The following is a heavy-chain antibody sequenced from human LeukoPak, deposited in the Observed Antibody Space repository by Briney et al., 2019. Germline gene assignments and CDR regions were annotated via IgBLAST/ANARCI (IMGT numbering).Heavy chain of an antibody. D-gene: IGHD2-15*01. V-gene: IGHV4-34*01. CDR2: IYYSGST. CDR3: ARIGPVYSPPHWFDP. Sequence: SETLSLTCAVYGGSFSGYYWGWIRQPPGKGLEWIGSIYYSGSTYYNPSLKSRVTISVDTSKNQFSLKLSSVTAADTAVYYCARIGPVYSPPHWFDPWGQGTLVTVSS. CDR1: GGSFSGYY. J-gene: IGHJ5*02.